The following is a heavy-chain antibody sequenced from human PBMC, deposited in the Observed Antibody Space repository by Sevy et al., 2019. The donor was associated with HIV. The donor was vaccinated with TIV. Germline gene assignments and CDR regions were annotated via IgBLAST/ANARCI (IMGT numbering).Heavy chain of an antibody. CDR3: ARADYGSGSTWSYYYYMDV. CDR1: GGSISSGGYY. D-gene: IGHD3-10*01. V-gene: IGHV4-31*03. J-gene: IGHJ6*03. Sequence: SETLSLTCTVSGGSISSGGYYWSWIRQHPGKGLEWIGYIYYSGSTYYNPSLKSRVTISVDTSKNQFSLKLSSVTVADTAVYYCARADYGSGSTWSYYYYMDVWGKGTTVTVSS. CDR2: IYYSGST.